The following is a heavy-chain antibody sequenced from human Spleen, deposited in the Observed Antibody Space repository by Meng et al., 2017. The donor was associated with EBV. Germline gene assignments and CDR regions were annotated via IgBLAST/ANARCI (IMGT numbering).Heavy chain of an antibody. V-gene: IGHV4-39*07. CDR1: GASISSTSYY. CDR2: IYSGGST. Sequence: QLQESGPGLVKPSETLSLTCSVSGASISSTSYYWGWIRQPPGKGLEWIGNIYSGGSTYFNPSLKTRVTISVDTSKKQFSLKLSSVTAADTAVYYCARDNGDYLGSNWYFDLWGRGTLVTVSS. D-gene: IGHD4-17*01. CDR3: ARDNGDYLGSNWYFDL. J-gene: IGHJ2*01.